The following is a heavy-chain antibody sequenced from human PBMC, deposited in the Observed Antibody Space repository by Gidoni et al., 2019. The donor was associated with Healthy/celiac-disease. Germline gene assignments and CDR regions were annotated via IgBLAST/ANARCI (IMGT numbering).Heavy chain of an antibody. CDR1: GFSLSTSRVG. J-gene: IGHJ4*02. V-gene: IGHV2-5*02. D-gene: IGHD1-26*01. Sequence: QITLMESGPTLVKPTQTRTLTCTFSGFSLSTSRVGVGWIRQPPGKALEWLALIYWDDDKRYSPSLKSRLTITKDTSKNQVVLTMTNMDPVDTATYYCAHQGATTVFDYWGQGTLVTVSS. CDR2: IYWDDDK. CDR3: AHQGATTVFDY.